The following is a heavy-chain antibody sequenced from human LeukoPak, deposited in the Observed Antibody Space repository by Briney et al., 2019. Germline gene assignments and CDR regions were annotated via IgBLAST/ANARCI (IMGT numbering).Heavy chain of an antibody. V-gene: IGHV4-39*01. CDR3: ASTFLRFYGDYGSFGGTREYYGMDV. Sequence: NPSETLSLTCTVSGGSISSSSYYWGWIRQPPGKGLEWIGSIYYSGSTYYNPSLKSRVTISVDTSKNQFSLKLSSVTAADTAVYYCASTFLRFYGDYGSFGGTREYYGMDVWGQGTTVTVSS. D-gene: IGHD4-17*01. J-gene: IGHJ6*02. CDR2: IYYSGST. CDR1: GGSISSSSYY.